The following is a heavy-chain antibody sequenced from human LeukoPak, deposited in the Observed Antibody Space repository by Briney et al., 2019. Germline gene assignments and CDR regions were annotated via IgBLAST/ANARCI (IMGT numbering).Heavy chain of an antibody. D-gene: IGHD5-18*01. CDR1: GFTFSSYA. J-gene: IGHJ4*02. CDR2: ISGSGGST. CDR3: ARHLSGITGYTYGRGIDY. Sequence: SGGSLRLSCAASGFTFSSYAMSWVRQAPGKGLEWVSAISGSGGSTYYADSVKGRFTISRDNSKNTLYLQMNSLRAEDTAVYYCARHLSGITGYTYGRGIDYWGQGTLVTVSS. V-gene: IGHV3-23*01.